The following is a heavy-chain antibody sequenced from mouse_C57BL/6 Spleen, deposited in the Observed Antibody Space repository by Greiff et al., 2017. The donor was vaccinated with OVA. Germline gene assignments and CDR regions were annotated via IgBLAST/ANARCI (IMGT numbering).Heavy chain of an antibody. Sequence: QVQLQQSGPELVKPGASVKLSCKASGYTFTSYDINWVKQRPGQGLEWIGWIYPRDGSPRYNEKFKGKATWTVDTSSSTAYMELHSLTSEDSAVYFCARGLYYYGSDYWGQGTTLTVSS. D-gene: IGHD1-1*01. CDR2: IYPRDGSP. J-gene: IGHJ2*01. CDR3: ARGLYYYGSDY. CDR1: GYTFTSYD. V-gene: IGHV1-85*01.